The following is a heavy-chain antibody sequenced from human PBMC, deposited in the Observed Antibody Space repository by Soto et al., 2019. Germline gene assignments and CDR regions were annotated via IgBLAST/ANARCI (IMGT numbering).Heavy chain of an antibody. CDR1: GFTFSSYG. D-gene: IGHD2-2*01. V-gene: IGHV3-33*01. CDR2: IWYDGSNK. Sequence: GGSLRLSCAASGFTFSSYGMHWVRQAPGKGLEWVAVIWYDGSNKYYADSVKGRFTISRDNSKNTLYLQMNSLRAEETAVYYCARDYCSSTSCYEWDYYYYGMDVWGQGTTVTVSS. J-gene: IGHJ6*02. CDR3: ARDYCSSTSCYEWDYYYYGMDV.